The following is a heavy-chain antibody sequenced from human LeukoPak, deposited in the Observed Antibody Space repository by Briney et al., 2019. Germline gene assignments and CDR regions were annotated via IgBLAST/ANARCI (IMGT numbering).Heavy chain of an antibody. V-gene: IGHV4-34*01. Sequence: PSETLTLTCAVYGGSFSGYYWSWIRQPPGKGLEWIGEINHSGSTNYNPSLKSRVTISVDTSKNQFSLKLSSVTAADTGVYYCARRNSSSSHPHFDYWGQGTLVTVSS. J-gene: IGHJ4*02. D-gene: IGHD6-13*01. CDR1: GGSFSGYY. CDR3: ARRNSSSSHPHFDY. CDR2: INHSGST.